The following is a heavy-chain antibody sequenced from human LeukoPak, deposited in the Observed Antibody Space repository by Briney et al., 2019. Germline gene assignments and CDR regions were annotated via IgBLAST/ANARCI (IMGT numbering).Heavy chain of an antibody. J-gene: IGHJ6*03. CDR1: GGTFSSYA. V-gene: IGHV1-69*05. Sequence: SVTVSCKASGGTFSSYAISWVRQAPGQGLEWMGGIIPIFGTANYAQKFQGRVTITTDESTSTAYMELSSLRSEDTAVYYCAVGTTPYYYYYMDVWGKGTTVTVSS. D-gene: IGHD1-1*01. CDR2: IIPIFGTA. CDR3: AVGTTPYYYYYMDV.